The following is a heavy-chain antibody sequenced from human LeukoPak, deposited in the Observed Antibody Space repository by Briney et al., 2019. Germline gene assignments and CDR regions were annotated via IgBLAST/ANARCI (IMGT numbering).Heavy chain of an antibody. CDR3: ARALSYYYYYYGMDV. CDR2: IIPILGIA. J-gene: IGHJ6*02. Sequence: ASVKVSCKASGGTFSSYAISWVRQAPGQGLEWMGRIIPILGIANYAQKFQGRVTITADKSTSTAYMELSSLRSEGTAVYYCARALSYYYYYYGMDVWGQGTTVTVSS. V-gene: IGHV1-69*04. CDR1: GGTFSSYA.